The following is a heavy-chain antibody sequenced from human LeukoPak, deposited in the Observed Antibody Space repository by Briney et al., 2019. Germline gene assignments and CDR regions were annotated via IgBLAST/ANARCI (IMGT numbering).Heavy chain of an antibody. V-gene: IGHV3-21*01. J-gene: IGHJ6*03. CDR2: ISTGSSYI. D-gene: IGHD6-13*01. CDR3: ARDEEQQLGYYYMDV. Sequence: PGGSLRLSCAASGFTFSSYSMNWVRQAPGKGLEWVSSISTGSSYIYYADSVKGRFTISRDNAKNSLYLQMNSLRAEDTAVYYCARDEEQQLGYYYMDVWGKGTTVTVSS. CDR1: GFTFSSYS.